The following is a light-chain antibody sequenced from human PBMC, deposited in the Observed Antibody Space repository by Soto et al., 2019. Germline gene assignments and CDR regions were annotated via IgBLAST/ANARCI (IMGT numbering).Light chain of an antibody. V-gene: IGKV3-11*01. J-gene: IGKJ1*01. CDR2: DAS. Sequence: IVLTQSPATLSFSPGERSTLSCRCSQSVSSYLAWYQQKPGQAPRLLIYDASNRATGIPARFSGSGSGTDFTLTISSLEPEDFAVYYCQQRSNWPPTWTFGQGTKVDIK. CDR1: QSVSSY. CDR3: QQRSNWPPTWT.